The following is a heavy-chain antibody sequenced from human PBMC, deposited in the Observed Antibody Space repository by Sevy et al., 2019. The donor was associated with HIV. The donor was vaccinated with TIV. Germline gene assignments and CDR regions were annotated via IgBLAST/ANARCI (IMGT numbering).Heavy chain of an antibody. J-gene: IGHJ6*02. CDR1: GFTFSSYS. CDR2: ISSSSSTI. V-gene: IGHV3-48*01. Sequence: GGSLRLSCAASGFTFSSYSMNWVRQAPGKGLEWVSYISSSSSTIYYADSVKGRFTISRDNAKNSLYLQMNSLRAEDTAVYYCARAKSRRDFWSGYNPTLWDYYYYGMDVWGQGTTVTVSS. D-gene: IGHD3-3*01. CDR3: ARAKSRRDFWSGYNPTLWDYYYYGMDV.